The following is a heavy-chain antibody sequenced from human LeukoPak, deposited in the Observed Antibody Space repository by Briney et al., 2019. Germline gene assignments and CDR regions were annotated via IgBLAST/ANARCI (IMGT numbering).Heavy chain of an antibody. Sequence: ASVKVSCKASGYTFTSYGISWVRQAPGQGLEWMGWISAYNGNTNYAQKLRGRVTMTTDTSTSTAYMELRSLRSDDTAVYYCARDYGTDCGGDCYAEPFDYWGQGTLVTVSS. CDR1: GYTFTSYG. CDR2: ISAYNGNT. V-gene: IGHV1-18*01. D-gene: IGHD2-21*02. J-gene: IGHJ4*02. CDR3: ARDYGTDCGGDCYAEPFDY.